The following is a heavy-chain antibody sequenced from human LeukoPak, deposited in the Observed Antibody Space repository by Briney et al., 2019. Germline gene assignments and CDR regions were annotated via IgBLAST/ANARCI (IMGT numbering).Heavy chain of an antibody. CDR1: GYTFTGYY. CDR2: INPNSGGT. V-gene: IGHV1-2*06. D-gene: IGHD3-3*01. J-gene: IGHJ5*02. CDR3: ARDSVLRFLEWLSARRSSWFDP. Sequence: ASVKVSCKASGYTFTGYYMHWVRQAPGQGLEWMGRINPNSGGTNYAQKFQGRVTMTRDTSISTAYMELSRLRSGDTAVYYCARDSVLRFLEWLSARRSSWFDPWGQGTLVTVSS.